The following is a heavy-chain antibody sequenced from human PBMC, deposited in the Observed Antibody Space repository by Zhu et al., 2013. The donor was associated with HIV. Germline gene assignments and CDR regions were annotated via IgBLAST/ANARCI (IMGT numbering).Heavy chain of an antibody. CDR1: GYTFSGYY. Sequence: QVQLVQSGAEVKKPGDSVKVSCKASGYTFSGYYIHWVRQAPGQGLEWMGWFNPDTGGATYARKFQGRVTMTRDTSISTAYVELNRLTSDDTAVYFCAKDHYGLGSFTDYWGQGTLVTVSS. J-gene: IGHJ4*02. CDR2: FNPDTGGA. D-gene: IGHD3-10*01. V-gene: IGHV1-2*02. CDR3: AKDHYGLGSFTDY.